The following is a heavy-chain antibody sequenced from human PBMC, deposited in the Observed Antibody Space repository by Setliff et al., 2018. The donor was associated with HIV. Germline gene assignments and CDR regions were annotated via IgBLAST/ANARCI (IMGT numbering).Heavy chain of an antibody. CDR2: ISHNGGF. CDR3: VRGANFYTPRKRIFDY. V-gene: IGHV4-34*01. J-gene: IGHJ4*02. D-gene: IGHD3-3*01. Sequence: SETLSLTCAAYGASLSPYFWHWIRQSPGKGLEWIGEISHNGGFNYSPSLESRLTMSVDTPRNQVSLNLSAVTAADTAIYYCVRGANFYTPRKRIFDYWGQGMSVTVSS. CDR1: GASLSPYF.